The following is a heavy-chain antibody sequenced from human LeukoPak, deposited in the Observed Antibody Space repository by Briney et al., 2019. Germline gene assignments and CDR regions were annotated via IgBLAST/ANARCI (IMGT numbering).Heavy chain of an antibody. Sequence: ASVKVSCKASGYTFTGYYMHWVRQAPGQGLEWMGWINPNSGGTNYAQKFQGRVTMTRDTSISTAYMELSRLRSDDTAVYYCARNSGSYYGADYWGQGTLVTVSS. D-gene: IGHD1-26*01. CDR3: ARNSGSYYGADY. J-gene: IGHJ4*02. CDR1: GYTFTGYY. CDR2: INPNSGGT. V-gene: IGHV1-2*02.